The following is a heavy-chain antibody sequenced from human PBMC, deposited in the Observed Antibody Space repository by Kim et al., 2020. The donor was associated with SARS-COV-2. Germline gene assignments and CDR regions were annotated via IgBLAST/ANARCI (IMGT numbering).Heavy chain of an antibody. CDR1: GGTFSSYA. CDR2: IIPIVGIA. Sequence: SVKVSCKASGGTFSSYAISWVRQAPGQGLEWMGRIIPIVGIANYAQKFQGRVTITADKTTSTAYRELSSLRSEDTAGNYCASSRGSGGDYFDYWGQGTLVTVSS. D-gene: IGHD3-10*01. J-gene: IGHJ4*02. V-gene: IGHV1-69*04. CDR3: ASSRGSGGDYFDY.